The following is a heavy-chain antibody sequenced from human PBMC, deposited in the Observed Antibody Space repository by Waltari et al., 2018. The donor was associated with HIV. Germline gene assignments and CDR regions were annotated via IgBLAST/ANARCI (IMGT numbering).Heavy chain of an antibody. CDR1: GGPISSSRYS. J-gene: IGHJ6*02. V-gene: IGHV4-39*01. CDR3: ARPIVVGALGYGMDV. Sequence: QLHLQASGPGLVTPSATLSLTCTIPGGPISSSRYSWGWIRQPPGKGLEWIGSIYYSGSTDYNPSLKSRVTISVDTSKNQFALKLSSVTAADTAVYYCARPIVVGALGYGMDVWGQGTTVTVSS. D-gene: IGHD2-2*01. CDR2: IYYSGST.